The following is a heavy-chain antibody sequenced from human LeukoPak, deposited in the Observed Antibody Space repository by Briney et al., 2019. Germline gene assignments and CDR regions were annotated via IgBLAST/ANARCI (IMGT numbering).Heavy chain of an antibody. CDR1: GFSFTAYT. CDR2: ASGDGIHK. CDR3: ARAVSSSWYAAY. J-gene: IGHJ4*01. D-gene: IGHD6-13*01. V-gene: IGHV3-30*04. Sequence: GSLRLSCATSGFSFTAYTIHWVRQAPGERPEWVALASGDGIHKQYAASVQGRFTISRDNSESTVYLEMNSLKDGDTGIYYCARAVSSSWYAAYWGHGTRVTVSS.